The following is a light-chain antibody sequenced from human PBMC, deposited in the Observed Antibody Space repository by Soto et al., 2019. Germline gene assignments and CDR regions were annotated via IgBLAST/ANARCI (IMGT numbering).Light chain of an antibody. CDR3: SSYTCSNVNTFV. J-gene: IGLJ3*02. Sequence: QSALTQPASVSGSPGQSITISCTGTSSDIGKYNYVSWFQQHPAKAPKLIIFEVSTRPSGVSNRFPGSKSGNTASLTISGLQVEDEADYYCSSYTCSNVNTFVFGGGTKVTVL. CDR1: SSDIGKYNY. V-gene: IGLV2-14*01. CDR2: EVS.